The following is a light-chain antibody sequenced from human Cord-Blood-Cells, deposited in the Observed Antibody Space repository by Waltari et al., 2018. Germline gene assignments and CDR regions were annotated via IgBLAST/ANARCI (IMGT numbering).Light chain of an antibody. J-gene: IGLJ3*02. CDR3: SSYTSSSTFGV. V-gene: IGLV2-14*01. CDR1: SSDVGGYNY. CDR2: YAS. Sequence: QSALTQPASVSGSPGQSITIPCTGTSSDVGGYNYVSWYQQHPGKAPKIMIYYASKRPSGVSNRFSGSKSGNTATLTICGLEAEDEADYYCSSYTSSSTFGVFGGGTKLTVL.